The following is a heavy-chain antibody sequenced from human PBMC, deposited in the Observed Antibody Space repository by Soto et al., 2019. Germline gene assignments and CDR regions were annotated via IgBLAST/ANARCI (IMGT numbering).Heavy chain of an antibody. CDR1: GGSFSGYH. J-gene: IGHJ4*02. CDR3: ATFVGATTVTRGSPRDY. V-gene: IGHV4-34*01. CDR2: INPSGSI. D-gene: IGHD4-4*01. Sequence: VQLQQWGAGLLKPSETLSLTCAVYGGSFSGYHWSWFRQPPGKGLEWIGEINPSGSINYNLSIKSRVTISVDTSKNQFSLNLSSVTAADTAVYYCATFVGATTVTRGSPRDYWGQGTLVTVSS.